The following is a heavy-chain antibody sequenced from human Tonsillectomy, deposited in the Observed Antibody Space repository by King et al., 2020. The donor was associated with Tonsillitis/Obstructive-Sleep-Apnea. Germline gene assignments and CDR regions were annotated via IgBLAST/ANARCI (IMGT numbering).Heavy chain of an antibody. CDR2: IDPRDSET. Sequence: DVKLVESGAEVKKPGESLRISCRGSGYTFSSYWITWVRQMPGKGLKWMGKIDPRDSETYYSPSFQGHVTISSDKSISTAYLQWSSLKASDTAMYYCASNVVVMVYGTDAFDIWRQGTMVTVSS. D-gene: IGHD2-8*01. CDR3: ASNVVVMVYGTDAFDI. J-gene: IGHJ3*02. V-gene: IGHV5-10-1*01. CDR1: GYTFSSYW.